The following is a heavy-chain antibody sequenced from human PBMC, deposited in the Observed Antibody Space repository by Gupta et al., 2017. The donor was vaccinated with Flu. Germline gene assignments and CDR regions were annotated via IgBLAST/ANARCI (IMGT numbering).Heavy chain of an antibody. V-gene: IGHV1-8*01. CDR1: GYTFSSYD. D-gene: IGHD6-19*01. Sequence: QVQLVQSGAEVKKPGASFKVSCKASGYTFSSYDINWVRQATGQGLEWMGWMNPNSGNTGYAQKFQGRVTMTRNMSISTAYMELSSLGSEDTAVYFCASGRGGLTAVAGRNYYGLDVWGQGTTVTVSS. CDR3: ASGRGGLTAVAGRNYYGLDV. CDR2: MNPNSGNT. J-gene: IGHJ6*02.